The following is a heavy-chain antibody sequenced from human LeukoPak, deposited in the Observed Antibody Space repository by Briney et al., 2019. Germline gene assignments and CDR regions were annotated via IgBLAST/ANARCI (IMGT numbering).Heavy chain of an antibody. CDR3: ARGLVHDTSGYYSDY. D-gene: IGHD3-22*01. CDR2: INSDGSSI. Sequence: GGSLRLSCAASGFTFNAFWMHWVRQAPGKGLVWVSRINSDGSSIAYADSVKGRFTISRDNAKNALYLQMNSLKAEDAAVYYCARGLVHDTSGYYSDYWGQGTLVTVSS. CDR1: GFTFNAFW. J-gene: IGHJ4*02. V-gene: IGHV3-74*01.